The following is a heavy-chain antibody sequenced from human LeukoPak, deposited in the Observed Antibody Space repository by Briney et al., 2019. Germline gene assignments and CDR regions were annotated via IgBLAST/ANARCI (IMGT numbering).Heavy chain of an antibody. CDR2: IYWNDDK. Sequence: SGPALVKPTQTLTLTCTFSGFSLSTSGVGVGWIRQPPGKALEWLALIYWNDDKHYSPSLSHRLTITKDTSKNQVVLTMTNMDPVDTATYYCVEGHYDVLTAYSTPFYSWGQGTLVTVSS. CDR1: GFSLSTSGVG. D-gene: IGHD3-9*01. V-gene: IGHV2-5*01. J-gene: IGHJ5*01. CDR3: VEGHYDVLTAYSTPFYS.